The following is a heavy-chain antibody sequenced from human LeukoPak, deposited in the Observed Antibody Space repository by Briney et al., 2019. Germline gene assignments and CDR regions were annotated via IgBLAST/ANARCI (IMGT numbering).Heavy chain of an antibody. CDR2: IAASGST. V-gene: IGHV3-23*01. CDR3: AKDNGWLPAY. CDR1: GFTFSSSA. D-gene: IGHD3-9*01. Sequence: PGGSLRLSCAASGFTFSSSAMTWVRQAPGKGLEWVSAIAASGSTFYTESVKGRFTISRDNSKNTLYLQMNSLRAEDTAIYYCAKDNGWLPAYWGQGTLVTVSS. J-gene: IGHJ4*02.